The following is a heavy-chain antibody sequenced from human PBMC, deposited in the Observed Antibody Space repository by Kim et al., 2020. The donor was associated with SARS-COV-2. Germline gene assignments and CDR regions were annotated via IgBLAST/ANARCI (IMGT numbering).Heavy chain of an antibody. CDR2: IVVGSGNT. Sequence: SVKVSCKASGFTFTSSAVQWVRQARGQRLEWIGWIVVGSGNTNYAQKFQERVTITRDMSTSTAYMELSSLRSEDTAVYYCAADIGRLPHYYYYYGMDVWGQGTTVTVSS. V-gene: IGHV1-58*01. CDR1: GFTFTSSA. CDR3: AADIGRLPHYYYYYGMDV. D-gene: IGHD5-12*01. J-gene: IGHJ6*02.